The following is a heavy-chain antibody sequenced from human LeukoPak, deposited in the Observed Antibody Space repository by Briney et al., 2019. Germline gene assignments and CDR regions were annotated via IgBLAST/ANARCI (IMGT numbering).Heavy chain of an antibody. Sequence: GRSLRLSWAAAGFTFSSSAMSWVRQAPGKGLEWVSSISGSGGSTYYADSVKGRFTISRDNSKNTLYLQMNSLRAEDTAVYYCAKGPLLWDWGQGTLVTVSS. D-gene: IGHD2/OR15-2a*01. CDR1: GFTFSSSA. CDR3: AKGPLLWD. J-gene: IGHJ4*02. V-gene: IGHV3-23*01. CDR2: ISGSGGST.